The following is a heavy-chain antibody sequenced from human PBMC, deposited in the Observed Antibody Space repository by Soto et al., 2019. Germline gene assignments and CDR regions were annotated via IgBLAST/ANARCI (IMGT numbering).Heavy chain of an antibody. CDR3: TRLYCGGDCDFDS. V-gene: IGHV3-73*01. Sequence: GGSLRLSCAASGFTFRGSAIHWVRQASGKGLEWVGRIRDKANSYATAYTASVKGRFTISRDDSKNTAYLQMNSLKTEDTAVDYCTRLYCGGDCDFDSWGQGT. D-gene: IGHD2-21*02. CDR2: IRDKANSYAT. CDR1: GFTFRGSA. J-gene: IGHJ4*02.